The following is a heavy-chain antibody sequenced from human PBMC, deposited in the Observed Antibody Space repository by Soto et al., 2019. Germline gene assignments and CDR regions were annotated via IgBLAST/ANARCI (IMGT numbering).Heavy chain of an antibody. V-gene: IGHV3-33*01. CDR1: GFTFSSYG. Sequence: QVQLVESGGGVVQPGRSPRLSCAASGFTFSSYGMHWVRQAPGKGLEWVAVIWYDGSNKYYADSVKGRFTISRDNSKNTLYLQMNSLRAEDTAVYYCAREPKSGRITDYYYGMDVWGQGTTVTVSS. J-gene: IGHJ6*02. D-gene: IGHD3-10*01. CDR3: AREPKSGRITDYYYGMDV. CDR2: IWYDGSNK.